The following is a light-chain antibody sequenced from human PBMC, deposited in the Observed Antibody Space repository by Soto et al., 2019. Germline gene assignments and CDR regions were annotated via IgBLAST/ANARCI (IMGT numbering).Light chain of an antibody. J-gene: IGKJ4*01. CDR3: QQRSNWPST. V-gene: IGKV3-11*01. CDR2: DAS. Sequence: EIVLTQSPATLSLSPGERATLSCRASQRVSSYLAWYQQKPGQAPRLLIYDASNRATGIPARFSGSGSGTDSTLTISSLEPDDFAVYYCQQRSNWPSTFGGGTKVQIK. CDR1: QRVSSY.